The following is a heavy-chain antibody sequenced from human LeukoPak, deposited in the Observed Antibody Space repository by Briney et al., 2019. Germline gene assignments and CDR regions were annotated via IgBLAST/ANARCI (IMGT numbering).Heavy chain of an antibody. J-gene: IGHJ5*02. CDR3: ARRRGYCSSTSCYRWSDP. D-gene: IGHD2-2*01. V-gene: IGHV4-34*01. CDR1: GGSFSGYY. CDR2: INHSGST. Sequence: PSETLSLTCAVYGGSFSGYYWSWIRQPPGKGLEWIGEINHSGSTNYNPSLKSRVTISVDTSKNQFSLKLSSATAADTAVYYCARRRGYCSSTSCYRWSDPWGQGTLVTVSS.